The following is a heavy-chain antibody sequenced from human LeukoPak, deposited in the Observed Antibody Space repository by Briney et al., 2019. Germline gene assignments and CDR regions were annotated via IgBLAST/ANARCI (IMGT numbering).Heavy chain of an antibody. V-gene: IGHV3-23*01. CDR3: AKDKSITMVRGVITN. D-gene: IGHD3-10*01. CDR2: ISYSGGRT. CDR1: GFTFSNYA. Sequence: PGGSLRLSCAASGFTFSNYAMSWVRQAPGKGLEWVSGISYSGGRTYYADSVKGRFTISRDNSKNTLYLQMNSLRAEDTAVYYCAKDKSITMVRGVITNWGQGTLVTVSS. J-gene: IGHJ4*02.